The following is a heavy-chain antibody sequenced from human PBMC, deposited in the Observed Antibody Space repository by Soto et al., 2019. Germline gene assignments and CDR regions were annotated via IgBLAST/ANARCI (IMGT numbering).Heavy chain of an antibody. CDR1: GYTFTSYD. D-gene: IGHD3-3*01. V-gene: IGHV1-8*01. CDR3: ARAYDFWSGYSPYDAFDI. Sequence: ASVKVSCKASGYTFTSYDINWVRQATGQGLEWMGWMNPNSGNTGYAQKFQGRVTMTRNTSISTAYMELSSLRSEDTAVYYCARAYDFWSGYSPYDAFDIWGQGTMVT. CDR2: MNPNSGNT. J-gene: IGHJ3*02.